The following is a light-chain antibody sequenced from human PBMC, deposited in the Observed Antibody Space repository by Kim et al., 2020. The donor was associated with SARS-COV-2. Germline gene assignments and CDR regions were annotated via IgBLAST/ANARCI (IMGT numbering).Light chain of an antibody. CDR1: SLRSYY. CDR3: NSRDSSGNLWV. CDR2: GKN. J-gene: IGLJ3*02. Sequence: AWGHTVRITCQGDSLRSYYASWYQQKPGQAPVLVIYGKNNRPSGIPDRFSGSSSGNTASLTITGAQAEDEADYYCNSRDSSGNLWVFGGGTQLTVL. V-gene: IGLV3-19*01.